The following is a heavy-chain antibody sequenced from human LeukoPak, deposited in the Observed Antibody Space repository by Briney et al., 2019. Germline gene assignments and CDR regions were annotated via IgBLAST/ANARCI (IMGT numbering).Heavy chain of an antibody. Sequence: GGSLRLSCAASGFTFSSYAMSWVRQAPGKGLEWVANIKQDGSEKYYVDSVKGRFTISRDNAKNSLYLQMNSLRAEDTAVYYCARDDWDYYDSRGMDVWGQGTTVTVSS. CDR1: GFTFSSYA. CDR3: ARDDWDYYDSRGMDV. D-gene: IGHD3-22*01. J-gene: IGHJ6*02. V-gene: IGHV3-7*01. CDR2: IKQDGSEK.